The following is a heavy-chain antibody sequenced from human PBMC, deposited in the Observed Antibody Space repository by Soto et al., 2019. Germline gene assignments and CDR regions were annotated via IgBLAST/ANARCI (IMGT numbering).Heavy chain of an antibody. Sequence: QVQLVQSGAEVKKPGSSVKVSCKASGGTFSSYAISWVRQAPRQGLEWMGGIIPIFGTANYAQKFQGRVTITADESTSTAYMELSSLRSEDTAVYYCARVGLHGPSIAAPVDYWGQGTLVTVSS. CDR2: IIPIFGTA. J-gene: IGHJ4*02. D-gene: IGHD6-6*01. CDR3: ARVGLHGPSIAAPVDY. V-gene: IGHV1-69*01. CDR1: GGTFSSYA.